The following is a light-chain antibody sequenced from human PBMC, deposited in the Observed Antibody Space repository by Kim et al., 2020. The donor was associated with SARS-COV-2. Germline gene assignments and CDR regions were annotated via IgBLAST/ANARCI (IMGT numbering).Light chain of an antibody. V-gene: IGLV2-11*01. CDR3: CSHAGTFYV. Sequence: QSALTQPRSESGSPGQSVTISCTATSSDVGDYEYVSWYQQHPGKAPKLIIYGVDKRPSGVPDRFSGSKSGNTASLTISGLRAEDEADYYCCSHAGTFYVFGAGTKVTVL. CDR2: GVD. CDR1: SSDVGDYEY. J-gene: IGLJ1*01.